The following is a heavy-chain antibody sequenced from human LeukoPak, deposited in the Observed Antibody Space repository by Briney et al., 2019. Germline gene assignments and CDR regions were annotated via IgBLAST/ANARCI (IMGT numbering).Heavy chain of an antibody. Sequence: PSETLSLTCTVSGGSISSGDYYWSWIRQPPGKGLEWIGYIYYSGSTYYNPSLKSRVTISVDTSKNQFSLKLSSVTAADTAVYYCARDPRGYSYGYGGPHFDYWGQGTLVTVSS. CDR2: IYYSGST. J-gene: IGHJ4*02. V-gene: IGHV4-30-4*01. CDR3: ARDPRGYSYGYGGPHFDY. D-gene: IGHD5-18*01. CDR1: GGSISSGDYY.